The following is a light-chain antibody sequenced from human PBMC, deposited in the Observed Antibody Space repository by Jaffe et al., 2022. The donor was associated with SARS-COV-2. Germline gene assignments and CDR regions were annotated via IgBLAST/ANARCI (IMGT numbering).Light chain of an antibody. CDR3: QQTYITPHT. Sequence: DIQMTQSPSSLSASVGDRVTISCRASQNIINYLNWYQQKPGKAPTLLIYAASSFQSGVPSRFSGSGSGTDFTLTINSLHPEDFATYFCQQTYITPHTFGQGTKLEIK. V-gene: IGKV1-39*01. CDR2: AAS. CDR1: QNIINY. J-gene: IGKJ2*01.